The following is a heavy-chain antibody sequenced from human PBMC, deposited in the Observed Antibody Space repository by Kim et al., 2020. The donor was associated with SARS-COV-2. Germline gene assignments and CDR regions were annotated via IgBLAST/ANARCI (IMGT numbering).Heavy chain of an antibody. CDR2: IYYSGST. D-gene: IGHD3-10*01. V-gene: IGHV4-59*01. J-gene: IGHJ5*02. CDR1: GGSISSYY. Sequence: SETLSLTCTVSGGSISSYYWSWIRQPPGKGLEWIGYIYYSGSTNYNPSLKSRVTISVDTSKNQFSLKLSSVTAADTAVYYCARDRGVLWFGEFDPWGQGTLVTVSS. CDR3: ARDRGVLWFGEFDP.